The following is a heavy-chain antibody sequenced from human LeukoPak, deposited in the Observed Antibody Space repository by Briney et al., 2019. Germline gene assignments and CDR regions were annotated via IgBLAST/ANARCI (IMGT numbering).Heavy chain of an antibody. Sequence: GRSLRLSCAASGFTFSSYEMNWVRQAPGKGLEWVSYISSSGSTIYYADSVKGRFTISRDNAKTSLYLQMNSLRAEDTAVYYCARDLSGIAGYTYARGIDYWGQGTLVTVSS. CDR2: ISSSGSTI. CDR1: GFTFSSYE. V-gene: IGHV3-48*03. CDR3: ARDLSGIAGYTYARGIDY. D-gene: IGHD5-18*01. J-gene: IGHJ4*02.